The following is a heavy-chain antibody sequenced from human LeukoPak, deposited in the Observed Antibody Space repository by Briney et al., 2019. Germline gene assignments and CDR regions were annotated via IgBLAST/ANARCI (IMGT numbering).Heavy chain of an antibody. CDR2: ISSSSSYI. CDR3: ASGYSSSSVDY. CDR1: GFTFSSYS. D-gene: IGHD6-6*01. J-gene: IGHJ4*02. Sequence: GGSLRLSCAASGFTFSSYSMNWVRQAPGKGLEWVSSISSSSSYIYYADSVKGRLTISRDNAKNSLYLQMNSLRAEDTAVYYCASGYSSSSVDYWGQGTLVTVSS. V-gene: IGHV3-21*01.